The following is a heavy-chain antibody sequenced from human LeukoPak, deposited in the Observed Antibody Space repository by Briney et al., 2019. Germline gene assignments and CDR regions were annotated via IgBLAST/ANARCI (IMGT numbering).Heavy chain of an antibody. CDR2: IYYSGGT. CDR1: GGSISTYY. V-gene: IGHV4-59*01. J-gene: IGHJ4*02. D-gene: IGHD5-18*01. Sequence: PSETLSLTCTVSGGSISTYYWTWIRQPPGKGLEWIGYIYYSGGTNYNPSLKSRVTISISTSKNQFSLKLSSVTAADTAVYYCARDRGYSYDLDYWGQGTLVTVSS. CDR3: ARDRGYSYDLDY.